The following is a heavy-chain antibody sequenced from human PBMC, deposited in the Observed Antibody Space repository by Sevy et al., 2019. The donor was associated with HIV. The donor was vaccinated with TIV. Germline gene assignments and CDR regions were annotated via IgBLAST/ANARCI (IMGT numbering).Heavy chain of an antibody. CDR3: ASDILTGSDY. D-gene: IGHD3-9*01. CDR1: GFTFSSYG. V-gene: IGHV3-30*02. CDR2: IFYDGSDE. J-gene: IGHJ4*02. Sequence: GWSLRLSCAASGFTFSSYGMHWVRHAPGKGLEWVAFIFYDGSDEYYADSVKGRFTISRDNSKNTLYLQMNSLRAADTAVYYCASDILTGSDYWGQGTLVTVSS.